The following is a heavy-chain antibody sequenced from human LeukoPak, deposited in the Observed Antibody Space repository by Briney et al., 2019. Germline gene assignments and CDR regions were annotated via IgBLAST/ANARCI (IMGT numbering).Heavy chain of an antibody. CDR1: GFTFSDYY. Sequence: GGSLRPSCAASGFTFSDYYMSWIRQAPGKGLEWVSYISSSGSTIYYADSVKGRFTISRDNSKNTLYLQMNSLRAEDTAVYYCAKAPIWITMIVAHAFDIWGQGTMVTVSS. D-gene: IGHD3-22*01. CDR2: ISSSGSTI. V-gene: IGHV3-11*01. J-gene: IGHJ3*02. CDR3: AKAPIWITMIVAHAFDI.